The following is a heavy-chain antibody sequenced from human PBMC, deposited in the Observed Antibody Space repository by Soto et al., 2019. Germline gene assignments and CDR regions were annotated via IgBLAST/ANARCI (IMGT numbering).Heavy chain of an antibody. Sequence: GGSLRLSCAASGFTFSSYGMHWVRQAPGKGLEWVAVISYDGSNKYYADSVKGRFTISRDNSKNTLYLQMNSLRAEDTAVYYCAKWTTTIFGVVTVTPLYGMDVWGQGTTVTVSS. J-gene: IGHJ6*02. D-gene: IGHD3-3*01. CDR3: AKWTTTIFGVVTVTPLYGMDV. CDR2: ISYDGSNK. CDR1: GFTFSSYG. V-gene: IGHV3-30*18.